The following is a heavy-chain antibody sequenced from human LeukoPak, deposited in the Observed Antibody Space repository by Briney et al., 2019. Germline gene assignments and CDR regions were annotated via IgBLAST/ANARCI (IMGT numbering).Heavy chain of an antibody. V-gene: IGHV3-7*01. CDR1: GFSFSSYW. Sequence: GGSLRLSCVASGFSFSSYWLMWVRQTPGKGLQWVATIKEDGRQTFYSDSVMGRFTISIDSAKNSLYLQMNSLRVEETAVYYCYGTRGYWGQGALVTVSS. CDR3: YGTRGY. J-gene: IGHJ4*02. CDR2: IKEDGRQT. D-gene: IGHD3-22*01.